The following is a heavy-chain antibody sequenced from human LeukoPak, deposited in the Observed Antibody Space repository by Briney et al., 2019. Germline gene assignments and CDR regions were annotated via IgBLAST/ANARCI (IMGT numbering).Heavy chain of an antibody. Sequence: VASVKVSCKTSGYTFSTYSITWVRQAPGQGLEWMGWISTYNGDSKYAQRLQGRLTLTTDTSTGTAYMDLGSLRSDDTAVIYCARIRSNSWPPFPDHWGQGTLLIVSS. CDR1: GYTFSTYS. J-gene: IGHJ5*02. CDR2: ISTYNGDS. V-gene: IGHV1-18*01. D-gene: IGHD2/OR15-2a*01. CDR3: ARIRSNSWPPFPDH.